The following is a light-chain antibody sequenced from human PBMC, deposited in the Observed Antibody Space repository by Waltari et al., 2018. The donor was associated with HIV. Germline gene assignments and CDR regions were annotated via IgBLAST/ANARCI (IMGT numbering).Light chain of an antibody. CDR3: SSLGDANSLL. V-gene: IGLV2-14*01. CDR2: QVN. Sequence: HSALTQPASVSGSPGQSITLPCTTASADIGNFVSWYQQFPGKAPQLIFYQVNRRPSETPYRFSASKSGDTASLTISGLLPEDEADYFCSSLGDANSLLFGGGTHLTVL. J-gene: IGLJ3*02. CDR1: SADIGNF.